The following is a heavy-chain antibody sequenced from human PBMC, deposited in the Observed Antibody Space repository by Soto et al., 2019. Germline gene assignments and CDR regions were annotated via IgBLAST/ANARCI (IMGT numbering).Heavy chain of an antibody. CDR3: ARVHRGRPQSGFDY. CDR1: GFTFSSYG. J-gene: IGHJ4*02. V-gene: IGHV3-33*01. Sequence: QVQLVESGGGVVQPGRSLRLSCAASGFTFSSYGMHWVRQAPGKGLEWVAVIWYDGSNKYYADSVKGRFTISRDNSKNTLYLQMNSLRAEDTAVYYCARVHRGRPQSGFDYWGQGTLVTVSS. D-gene: IGHD3-10*01. CDR2: IWYDGSNK.